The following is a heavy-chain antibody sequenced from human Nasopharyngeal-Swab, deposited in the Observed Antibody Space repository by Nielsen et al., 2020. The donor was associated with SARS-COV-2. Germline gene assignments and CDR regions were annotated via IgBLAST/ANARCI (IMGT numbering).Heavy chain of an antibody. V-gene: IGHV1-8*01. CDR2: MNPNSGNT. J-gene: IGHJ6*02. Sequence: ASVKVSCKASGYTFTSYDINWVRQATGQGLEWMGWMNPNSGNTGYAQKFQGRVTITRNTSISTAYMELSSLRSEDTAVYYCASACSSTSRSYYYYGMDVWGQGTTVTVSS. D-gene: IGHD2-2*01. CDR1: GYTFTSYD. CDR3: ASACSSTSRSYYYYGMDV.